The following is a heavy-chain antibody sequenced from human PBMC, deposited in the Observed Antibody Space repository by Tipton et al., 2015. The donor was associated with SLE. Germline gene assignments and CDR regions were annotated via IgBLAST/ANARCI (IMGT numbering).Heavy chain of an antibody. CDR2: IYTSGST. CDR1: GGSISTYY. J-gene: IGHJ4*02. CDR3: ARLKQLVSKRYYFDY. V-gene: IGHV4-4*09. Sequence: TLSLTCTVSGGSISTYYWSWIRQPPGKGLEWIANIYTSGSTNSNPSLKSRVTISVDTSKNQLPLKLSSVTATDTAVYYCARLKQLVSKRYYFDYWGQGTLVTVSS. D-gene: IGHD6-13*01.